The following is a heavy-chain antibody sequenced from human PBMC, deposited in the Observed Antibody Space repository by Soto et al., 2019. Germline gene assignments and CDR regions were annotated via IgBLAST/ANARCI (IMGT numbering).Heavy chain of an antibody. CDR3: ASDSPPVAPY. D-gene: IGHD2-15*01. CDR2: INYRGST. J-gene: IGHJ4*02. V-gene: IGHV4-31*03. Sequence: QVQLQESGPGLVRPSQTLSLICTVSGGSINSGDSYWNWIRQHPEKGLEWIGYINYRGSTFYNPSLKRRIIISVDTSKNQFSLKLRSVTAADTAVYSCASDSPPVAPYRGQGTLVTVSS. CDR1: GGSINSGDSY.